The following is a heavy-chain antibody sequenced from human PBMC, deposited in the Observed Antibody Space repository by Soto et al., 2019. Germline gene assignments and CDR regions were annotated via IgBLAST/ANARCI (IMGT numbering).Heavy chain of an antibody. CDR3: AKVSRYSRRLDTRYYYGMDV. D-gene: IGHD1-26*01. J-gene: IGHJ6*02. Sequence: PGGSLRLSCAASGFTFSSYAMSWVRQAPGKGLEWVSAISGSGGSTYYADSVKGRFTISRDNSKNTLYLQMNSLRAEDTAVYYCAKVSRYSRRLDTRYYYGMDVWGQGTTVTVSS. V-gene: IGHV3-23*01. CDR2: ISGSGGST. CDR1: GFTFSSYA.